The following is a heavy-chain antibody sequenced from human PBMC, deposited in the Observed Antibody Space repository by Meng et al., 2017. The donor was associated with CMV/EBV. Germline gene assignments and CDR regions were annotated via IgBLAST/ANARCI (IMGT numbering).Heavy chain of an antibody. V-gene: IGHV4-39*07. CDR3: ARGGQFWVHPLLGPSPYFDY. CDR2: IYYSGST. D-gene: IGHD3-3*02. CDR1: GGSISSSSYY. J-gene: IGHJ4*02. Sequence: SETLSLTCTVSGGSISSSSYYWGWIRQPPGKGLEWIGSIYYSGSTNYNPSLKSRVTISVDTSKNQFSLKLSSVTAADTAVYYCARGGQFWVHPLLGPSPYFDYWGQGTLVTVSS.